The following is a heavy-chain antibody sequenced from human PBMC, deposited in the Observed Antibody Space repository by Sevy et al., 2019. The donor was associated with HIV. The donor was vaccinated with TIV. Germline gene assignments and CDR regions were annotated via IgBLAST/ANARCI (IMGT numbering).Heavy chain of an antibody. V-gene: IGHV3-21*01. D-gene: IGHD6-6*01. CDR1: GFMFSSDS. Sequence: GGSLRLSCAASGFMFSSDSMNWVRQAPGKGLEWVSSISSSSRYMYYADSVKGRFTISRDNAKNSLSLQMNSLRAEDTAVYYCAREGWGGAARPNYFDYWGQGTLVTVSS. CDR2: ISSSSRYM. J-gene: IGHJ4*02. CDR3: AREGWGGAARPNYFDY.